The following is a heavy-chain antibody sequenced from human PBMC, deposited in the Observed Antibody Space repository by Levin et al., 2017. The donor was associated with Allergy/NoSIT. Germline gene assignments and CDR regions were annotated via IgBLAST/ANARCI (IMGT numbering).Heavy chain of an antibody. CDR3: ARHPHISYYYGSGSYYNGYYYMDV. D-gene: IGHD3-10*01. CDR2: IYHSGST. Sequence: SETLSLTCAVSGGSISSSNWWSWVRQPPGKGLEWIGEIYHSGSTNYNPSLKSRVTISVDKSKNQFSLKLSSVTAADTAVYYCARHPHISYYYGSGSYYNGYYYMDVWGKGTTVTVSS. J-gene: IGHJ6*03. CDR1: GGSISSSNW. V-gene: IGHV4-4*02.